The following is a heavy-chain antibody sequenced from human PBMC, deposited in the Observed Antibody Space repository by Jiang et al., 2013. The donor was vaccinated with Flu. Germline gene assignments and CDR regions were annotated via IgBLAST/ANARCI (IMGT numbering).Heavy chain of an antibody. Sequence: GMHWVRQAPGKGLEWVAFIRYDGSNKYYADSVKGRFTISRDNSKNTLYLQMNSLRAEDTAVYYCAKLVGSGSPDFDYWGPGNPGHRLL. CDR1: G. CDR3: AKLVGSGSPDFDY. D-gene: IGHD3-10*01. CDR2: IRYDGSNK. J-gene: IGHJ4*02. V-gene: IGHV3-30*02.